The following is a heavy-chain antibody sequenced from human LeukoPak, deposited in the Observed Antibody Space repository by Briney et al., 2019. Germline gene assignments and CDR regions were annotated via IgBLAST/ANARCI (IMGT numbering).Heavy chain of an antibody. V-gene: IGHV1-69*17. CDR1: GGTFSSYA. D-gene: IGHD6-13*01. CDR2: IIPIFGIA. CDR3: ARDRRAQPLMDP. J-gene: IGHJ5*02. Sequence: SVKVSCKASGGTFSSYAISWVRQAPGQGLEWMGGIIPIFGIANYAQKFQGRVTITADKSTSTAYMELSSLRSEDTAVYYCARDRRAQPLMDPWGQGTLVTVSS.